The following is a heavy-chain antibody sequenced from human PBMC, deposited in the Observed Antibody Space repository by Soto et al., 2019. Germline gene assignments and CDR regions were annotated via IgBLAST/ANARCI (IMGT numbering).Heavy chain of an antibody. CDR3: ARASIAARPGYFDY. J-gene: IGHJ4*02. Sequence: SETLSLTCAVYGGSFSGYYWSWIRQPPGKGLEWIGEINHSGSTNYNPSLKSRVTISVDTSKNRFSLKLSSVTAADTAVYYCARASIAARPGYFDYWGQGTLVTVSS. CDR1: GGSFSGYY. D-gene: IGHD6-6*01. CDR2: INHSGST. V-gene: IGHV4-34*01.